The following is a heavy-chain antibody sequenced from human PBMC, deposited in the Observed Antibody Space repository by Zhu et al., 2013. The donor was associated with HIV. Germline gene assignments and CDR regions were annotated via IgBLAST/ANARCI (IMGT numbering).Heavy chain of an antibody. CDR1: GGTFSSYA. V-gene: IGHV1-69*01. Sequence: QVQLVQSGAEVKKPGSSVKVSCKASGGTFSSYAISWVRQAPGQGLEWMGGIIPIFGTANYAQKFQGRVTITADESTSTAYMELSSLRSEDTAVYYCARGTRYCSGGSCYSLSYYYYYGMDVWGQGTTGHRLL. J-gene: IGHJ6*02. CDR3: ARGTRYCSGGSCYSLSYYYYYGMDV. CDR2: IIPIFGTA. D-gene: IGHD2-15*01.